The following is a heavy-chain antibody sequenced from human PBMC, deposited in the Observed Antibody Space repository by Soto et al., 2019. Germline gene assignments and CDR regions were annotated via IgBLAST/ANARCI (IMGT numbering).Heavy chain of an antibody. CDR3: ARDYSSGWYDHYYYYYGMDV. D-gene: IGHD6-19*01. V-gene: IGHV4-34*01. CDR1: GGSFSGYY. CDR2: INHSGST. J-gene: IGHJ6*02. Sequence: KTSETLSLTCAVYGGSFSGYYWSWIRQPPGKGLEWIGEINHSGSTNYNPSLKSRVTISVDTSKNQFSLKLSSVTAADTAVYYCARDYSSGWYDHYYYYYGMDVWGQGTTVTVSS.